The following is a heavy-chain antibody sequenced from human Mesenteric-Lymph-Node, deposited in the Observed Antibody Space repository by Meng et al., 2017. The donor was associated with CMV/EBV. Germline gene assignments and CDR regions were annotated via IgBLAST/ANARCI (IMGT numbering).Heavy chain of an antibody. CDR1: GFTFDDSA. CDR2: IYAGGNT. V-gene: IGHV3-53*01. CDR3: ARGAKQRPETYYDYYYGMDV. Sequence: GESLKISCAASGFTFDDSAMHWVRQAPGKGLEWVSIIYAGGNTYYSDSVKGRFTISRDTSKNTPYLQMNSLRAEDTAVYYCARGAKQRPETYYDYYYGMDVWGQGTTVTVSS. J-gene: IGHJ6*02. D-gene: IGHD1-14*01.